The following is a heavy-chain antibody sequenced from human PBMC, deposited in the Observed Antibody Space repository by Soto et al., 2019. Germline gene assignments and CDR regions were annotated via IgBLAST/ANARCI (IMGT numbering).Heavy chain of an antibody. CDR1: GGTFSSYA. Sequence: QVQLVQSGAEVKKPGSSVKVSCKASGGTFSSYAISWVRQAPGQGLEWMGGIIPIFGTANYAQKFQGRVTITADESTGTAYMELSSLRSEDTAVYYCARVMGATYYYYYYGMDVWGQGTTVTVSS. V-gene: IGHV1-69*12. D-gene: IGHD1-26*01. J-gene: IGHJ6*02. CDR2: IIPIFGTA. CDR3: ARVMGATYYYYYYGMDV.